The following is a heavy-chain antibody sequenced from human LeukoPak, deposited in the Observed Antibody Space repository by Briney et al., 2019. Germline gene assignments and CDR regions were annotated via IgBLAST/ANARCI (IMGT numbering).Heavy chain of an antibody. D-gene: IGHD3-22*01. CDR1: GGSISSYY. CDR2: IYYSGST. J-gene: IGHJ4*02. CDR3: ARGISGYYLPDY. Sequence: SETLSLTCTVSGGSISSYYWSWIRQPPGKGLEWIGYIYYSGSTNYNPSLKSRVTITVDTSKNQFSLKLSSVTAADTAVYYCARGISGYYLPDYWGQGTLVTVSS. V-gene: IGHV4-59*01.